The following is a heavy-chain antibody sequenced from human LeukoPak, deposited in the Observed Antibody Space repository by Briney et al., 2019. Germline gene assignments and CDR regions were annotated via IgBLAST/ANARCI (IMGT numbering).Heavy chain of an antibody. J-gene: IGHJ4*02. CDR1: GFTFSASA. V-gene: IGHV3-73*01. CDR2: IRSKANTYAT. CDR3: TRNWDYSDFFDY. D-gene: IGHD4-11*01. Sequence: GGSLRLSCAASGFTFSASAMHWVRQTSGKGLEWVGRIRSKANTYATAYAASVKGRFTISRDESKNAAYLEMNSLKIEDTAVYYCTRNWDYSDFFDYWGQGTLVTVSS.